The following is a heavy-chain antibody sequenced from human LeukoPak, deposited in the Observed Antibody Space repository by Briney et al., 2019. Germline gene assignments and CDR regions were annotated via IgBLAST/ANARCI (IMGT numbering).Heavy chain of an antibody. J-gene: IGHJ6*02. CDR3: ARGRRSYYGMDV. CDR1: GDSVSSNSAA. Sequence: SQTLSLTCAISGDSVSSNSAAWNWIRQSPSRGLEWLGRTYYYYKWHNDYAESVKSRITVNPDTSKNQFSLHLSSVTPEDTAVYYCARGRRSYYGMDVWGQGTTVTVPS. V-gene: IGHV6-1*01. CDR2: TYYYYKWHN.